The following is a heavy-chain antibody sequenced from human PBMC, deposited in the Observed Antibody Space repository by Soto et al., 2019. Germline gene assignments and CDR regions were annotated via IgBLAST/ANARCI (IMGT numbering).Heavy chain of an antibody. D-gene: IGHD3-3*01. V-gene: IGHV5-51*01. Sequence: VKRSGEGSGYSLSSYWSGWWRQMTGKGLEWMGIIYPGDSDTRYSPSFQGQVTISADKSISTAYLQWSSLKASDTAMYYCARVYYDFWSGYYKDYYYGMDVWGRGTTVTVSS. CDR3: ARVYYDFWSGYYKDYYYGMDV. CDR2: IYPGDSDT. CDR1: GYSLSSYW. J-gene: IGHJ6*02.